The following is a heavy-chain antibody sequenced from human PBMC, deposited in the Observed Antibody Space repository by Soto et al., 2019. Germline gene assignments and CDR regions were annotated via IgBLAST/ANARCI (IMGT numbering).Heavy chain of an antibody. V-gene: IGHV4-39*01. D-gene: IGHD3-9*01. J-gene: IGHJ4*02. Sequence: PSETLSLTCTVSGGSVSSSNYYWGWIRQSPGKGMEWIGSIYYSGSTYYNPSLESRVTISVDKSKNKYSLKVIYVTAADTAVYYCARLEGLATISYYFDYWGQGTLVTVSS. CDR2: IYYSGST. CDR1: GGSVSSSNYY. CDR3: ARLEGLATISYYFDY.